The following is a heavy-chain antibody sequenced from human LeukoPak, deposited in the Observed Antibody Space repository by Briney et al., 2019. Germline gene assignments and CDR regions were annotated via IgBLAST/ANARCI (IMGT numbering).Heavy chain of an antibody. J-gene: IGHJ4*02. D-gene: IGHD3-10*01. CDR2: ISSSSSTI. V-gene: IGHV3-48*01. CDR1: GFTFSTFG. Sequence: PGGSLRLSCAASGFTFSTFGMNWVRQAPGKGLEWVSYISSSSSTIYYADSVKGRFTISRDNAKNSLYLQMNSLRAEDTAVYYCARDWSTMVRGVLDWEKDYWGQGTLVTVSS. CDR3: ARDWSTMVRGVLDWEKDY.